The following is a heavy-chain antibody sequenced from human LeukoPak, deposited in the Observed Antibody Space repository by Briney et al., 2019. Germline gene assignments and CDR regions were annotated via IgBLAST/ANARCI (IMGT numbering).Heavy chain of an antibody. CDR2: IYYSGST. Sequence: SQTLSLTCTVSGGSISSGGYYWGWIRQPPGKGLEWIGSIYYSGSTYYNPSLKSRVTISVDTSKNQFSLKLSSVTAADTAVYYCARRGQQLVRSAFDYWGQGTLVTVSS. V-gene: IGHV4-39*07. CDR3: ARRGQQLVRSAFDY. D-gene: IGHD6-13*01. J-gene: IGHJ4*02. CDR1: GGSISSGGYY.